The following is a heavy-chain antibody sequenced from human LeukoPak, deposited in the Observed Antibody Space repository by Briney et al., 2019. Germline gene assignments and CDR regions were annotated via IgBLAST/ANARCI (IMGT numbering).Heavy chain of an antibody. V-gene: IGHV4-34*01. CDR2: INHSGST. CDR1: GGSFSGYY. Sequence: SETLSLTCAVYGGSFSGYYWSWIRQPPGKGLEWIGEINHSGSTNYNPSLKSRVTISVDTSKNQFSLKLSSVTAADTAVYHCAGPYCSGGSCYSVYYYYGMDVWGKGTTVTVSS. J-gene: IGHJ6*04. D-gene: IGHD2-15*01. CDR3: AGPYCSGGSCYSVYYYYGMDV.